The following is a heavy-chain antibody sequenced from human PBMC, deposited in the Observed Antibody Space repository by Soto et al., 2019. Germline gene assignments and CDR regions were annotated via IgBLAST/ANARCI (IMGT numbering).Heavy chain of an antibody. CDR2: INGSVGIP. V-gene: IGHV3-23*01. CDR1: GFTFGTTD. CDR3: VKISGWFNT. J-gene: IGHJ5*02. D-gene: IGHD3-10*01. Sequence: QLLQSGGGLVQPGGSLTLSCAASGFTFGTTDMSWVRQAPGEVLEWVSTINGSVGIPYYADSVKGRFTISRDNSRNTVYLQMKSLTGDDTAMYYCVKISGWFNTWGQGALVTVSS.